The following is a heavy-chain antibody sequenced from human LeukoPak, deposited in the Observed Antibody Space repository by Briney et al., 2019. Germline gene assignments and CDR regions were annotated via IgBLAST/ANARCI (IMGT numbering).Heavy chain of an antibody. CDR3: ARHNLNDGAWGYYFDS. D-gene: IGHD1-20*01. V-gene: IGHV4-61*08. J-gene: IGHJ4*02. CDR2: IYYSGST. CDR1: GGSISSGGYY. Sequence: SEALHLTCTVSGGSISSGGYYWSWFRQPPGEGLEWIGYIYYSGSTNYNPSLKSRVNISVDTSKNQFSLKLSSVTAADTAVYYFARHNLNDGAWGYYFDSWGQGTLVTVSS.